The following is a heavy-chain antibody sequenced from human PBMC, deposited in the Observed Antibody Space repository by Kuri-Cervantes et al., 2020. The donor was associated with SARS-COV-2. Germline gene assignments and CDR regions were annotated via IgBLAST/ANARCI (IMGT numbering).Heavy chain of an antibody. CDR3: AKASAGSYYYYYMDV. Sequence: GESLKISCAASGFTFDEYAMHWVRQAPGKGLEWVSLISGYGGSTYYADSVKGRFTISRDNAKNSLYLQMNSLRAEDTALYYCAKASAGSYYYYYMDVWGKGTTVTVSS. J-gene: IGHJ6*03. V-gene: IGHV3-43*02. D-gene: IGHD1-14*01. CDR1: GFTFDEYA. CDR2: ISGYGGST.